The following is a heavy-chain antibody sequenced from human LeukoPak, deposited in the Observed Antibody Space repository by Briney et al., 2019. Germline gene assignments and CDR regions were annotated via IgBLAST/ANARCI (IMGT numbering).Heavy chain of an antibody. CDR3: AKGDGSYYYYYGMDV. CDR2: ISYDGSNK. J-gene: IGHJ6*02. CDR1: GFTFSSYG. Sequence: PGGSLRLSCAASGFTFSSYGMHWVRQAPGKGLEWVAVISYDGSNKYYADSVKGRFTISRDNSKNTLYLQMNSLRGEDTGVYYCAKGDGSYYYYYGMDVWGQGTTVTVSS. D-gene: IGHD1-26*01. V-gene: IGHV3-30*18.